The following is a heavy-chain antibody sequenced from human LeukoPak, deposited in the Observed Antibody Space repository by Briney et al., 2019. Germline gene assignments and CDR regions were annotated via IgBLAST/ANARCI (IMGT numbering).Heavy chain of an antibody. CDR1: GFAFSNAW. CDR2: IKSKTDGGTT. Sequence: GGSLRLSCEAPGFAFSNAWMSWVRQAPGKGLEWVARIKSKTDGGTTDYAAPVKGRFTVSRDDSKNTLYLQMNSLKTEDTAVYHCTTDLLGSGYDLNYLDYWGQGTLVTVSS. CDR3: TTDLLGSGYDLNYLDY. D-gene: IGHD5-12*01. V-gene: IGHV3-15*01. J-gene: IGHJ4*02.